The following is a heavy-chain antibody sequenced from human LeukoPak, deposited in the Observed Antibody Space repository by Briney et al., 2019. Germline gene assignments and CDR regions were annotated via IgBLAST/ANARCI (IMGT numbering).Heavy chain of an antibody. CDR2: IYYSGST. D-gene: IGHD3-3*01. J-gene: IGHJ6*02. V-gene: IGHV4-59*08. Sequence: SETLSLTCTVSGGSISSYYWSWIRQPPGKGLEWIGYIYYSGSTNYNPSLKSRVTISVDTSKNQFSLKLSSVTAADTAVYYCARLNIRGYYLMDVWGQGTTVTVSS. CDR3: ARLNIRGYYLMDV. CDR1: GGSISSYY.